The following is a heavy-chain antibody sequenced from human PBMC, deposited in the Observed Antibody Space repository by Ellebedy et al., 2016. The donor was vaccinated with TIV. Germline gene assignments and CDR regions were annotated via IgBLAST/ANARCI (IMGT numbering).Heavy chain of an antibody. Sequence: ASVKVSCKASGLTFTSSAMQWVRQARGQRLEWIGWIVVGSGNTNYAQKFQERVTITRDMSTSTAYMELSSLRSEDTAVYYCAARTTPGVDYWGQGTLVTVSS. CDR3: AARTTPGVDY. CDR1: GLTFTSSA. CDR2: IVVGSGNT. D-gene: IGHD1-1*01. V-gene: IGHV1-58*02. J-gene: IGHJ4*02.